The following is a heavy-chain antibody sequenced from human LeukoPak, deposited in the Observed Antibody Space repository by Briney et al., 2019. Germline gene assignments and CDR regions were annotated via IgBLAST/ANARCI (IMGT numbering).Heavy chain of an antibody. CDR1: GYTFTSYG. D-gene: IGHD3-3*01. V-gene: IGHV1-18*01. J-gene: IGHJ5*02. CDR2: ISAYNGNT. Sequence: ASVKVSCKASGYTFTSYGISWVRQAPGQGLEWMGWISAYNGNTNYAQKLQGRVTMTTDTSTSTAYMELRSLRSDDTAVYYCARDGYDFWSGYYYNWFDPWGQGTLVTVSS. CDR3: ARDGYDFWSGYYYNWFDP.